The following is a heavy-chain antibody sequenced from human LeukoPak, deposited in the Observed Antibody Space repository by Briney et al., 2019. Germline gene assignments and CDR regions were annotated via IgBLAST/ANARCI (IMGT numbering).Heavy chain of an antibody. Sequence: SETLSLTCAVSGCSISSGYYWGWIRQPPGKGLEWIGSIYHSGSTYYNPSLKSRVTISVDTSKNQFSLKLSSVTAADTAVYYCARHDADYDFWSGYYTRWFDPWGQGTLVTVAS. D-gene: IGHD3-3*01. CDR3: ARHDADYDFWSGYYTRWFDP. CDR2: IYHSGST. V-gene: IGHV4-38-2*01. CDR1: GCSISSGYY. J-gene: IGHJ5*02.